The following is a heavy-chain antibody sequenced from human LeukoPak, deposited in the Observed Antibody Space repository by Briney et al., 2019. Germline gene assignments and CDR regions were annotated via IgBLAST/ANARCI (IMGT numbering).Heavy chain of an antibody. J-gene: IGHJ3*02. CDR3: ARVGYSYGGAFDI. CDR2: IYYSGST. D-gene: IGHD5-18*01. CDR1: GGSISSGGYY. Sequence: SETLSLTCTVSGGSISSGGYYWSWIRQHPGKGLEWIGYIYYSGSTYYNPSLKSRVTISVDTSKNQFSLKLSSVTAADTAVYYCARVGYSYGGAFDIWGQGTMVTVSS. V-gene: IGHV4-31*03.